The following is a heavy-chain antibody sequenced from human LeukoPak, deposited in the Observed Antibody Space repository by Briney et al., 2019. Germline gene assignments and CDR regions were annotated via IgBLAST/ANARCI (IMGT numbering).Heavy chain of an antibody. D-gene: IGHD3-9*01. J-gene: IGHJ4*02. V-gene: IGHV4-4*07. CDR2: IYTSGST. CDR3: ARVVFGILTGYYIIDY. Sequence: PSETLSLTCTVSGGSISSYYWSWIRQPAGKGLEWIGRIYTSGSTNYNPSLKSRVTISVDTSKNQFSLKLSSVTAADTAVYYCARVVFGILTGYYIIDYWGQGTLVTVSS. CDR1: GGSISSYY.